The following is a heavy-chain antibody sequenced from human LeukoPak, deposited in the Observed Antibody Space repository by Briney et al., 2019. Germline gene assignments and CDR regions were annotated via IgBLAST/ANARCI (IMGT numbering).Heavy chain of an antibody. V-gene: IGHV1-69*06. CDR2: IIPIFGTA. CDR3: ARGVDGDQPYYYYYMDV. Sequence: ASVKVSCKASGGTFSSYTISWVRQAPGQGLEWMGGIIPIFGTANYAQKFQGRVTITADKSTSTAYMELSSLRSEDTAVYYCARGVDGDQPYYYYYMDVWGKGTTVTVSS. D-gene: IGHD4-17*01. CDR1: GGTFSSYT. J-gene: IGHJ6*03.